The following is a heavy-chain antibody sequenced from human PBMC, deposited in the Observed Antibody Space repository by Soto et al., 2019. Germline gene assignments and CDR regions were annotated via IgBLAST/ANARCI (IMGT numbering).Heavy chain of an antibody. D-gene: IGHD2-15*01. V-gene: IGHV3-23*01. CDR2: ISASGGSA. J-gene: IGHJ5*02. CDR3: AKQGSSSSWTKDWFDP. CDR1: GFTFSSYA. Sequence: EVQLLESGGGLVQPGGSLRLSCAASGFTFSSYAMSWVRQAPGKGLEWVSVISASGGSAYYADSVKGRFTISRDNSKNSLYLQMNSLTAEDTAVYYCAKQGSSSSWTKDWFDPWGQGTLLTVSS.